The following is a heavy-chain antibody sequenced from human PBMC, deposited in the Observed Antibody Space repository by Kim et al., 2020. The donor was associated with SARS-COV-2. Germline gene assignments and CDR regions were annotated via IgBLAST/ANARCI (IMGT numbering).Heavy chain of an antibody. CDR3: AKSDCGTLDCKLFHF. CDR2: ITGSGDGT. V-gene: IGHV3-23*01. Sequence: GGSLRLSCAASGFTFRDYTMTWVRQAPGKGLEWVSSITGSGDGTKYADSVKGRFTISRDNSKNTLYLQMDSLRAEDTAVYSCAKSDCGTLDCKLFHFWGQGTLLTVSS. J-gene: IGHJ4*03. D-gene: IGHD2-15*01. CDR1: GFTFRDYT.